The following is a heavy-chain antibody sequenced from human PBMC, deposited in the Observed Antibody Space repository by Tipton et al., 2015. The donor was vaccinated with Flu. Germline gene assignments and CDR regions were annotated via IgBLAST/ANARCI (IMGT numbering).Heavy chain of an antibody. CDR1: GGSFSGYY. Sequence: TLSLTCVVHGGSFSGYYWSWIRRSPGKGLEWIGEIDHSGTTNYSPSLKSRVTISRDMSKIQFSLNMGSVTAADTAVYYCARSVVGSGSQYPVGYYYYGMDVWDQGP. V-gene: IGHV4-34*01. J-gene: IGHJ6*02. D-gene: IGHD3-10*01. CDR3: ARSVVGSGSQYPVGYYYYGMDV. CDR2: IDHSGTT.